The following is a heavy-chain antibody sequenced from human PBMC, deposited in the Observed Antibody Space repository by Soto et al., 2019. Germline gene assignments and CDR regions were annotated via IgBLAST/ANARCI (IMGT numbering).Heavy chain of an antibody. Sequence: QVQLQESGPGLVKPSETLSLTCNVSGGSINSYYWNWIRQPPGNGLEWIAYIYYNGNTDSNPSLASRGTISLDTPKNQLSLKLSSVTAADTAVYYCSRGYHGYSYANFDYWGQGILVTVSS. CDR1: GGSINSYY. CDR2: IYYNGNT. V-gene: IGHV4-59*01. J-gene: IGHJ4*02. CDR3: SRGYHGYSYANFDY. D-gene: IGHD5-18*01.